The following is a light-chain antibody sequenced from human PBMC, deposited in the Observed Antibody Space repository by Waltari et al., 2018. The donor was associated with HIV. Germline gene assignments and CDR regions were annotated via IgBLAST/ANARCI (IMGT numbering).Light chain of an antibody. J-gene: IGLJ2*01. CDR1: SSDIGYYDY. CDR3: SSYTRRGTVV. Sequence: QSALTQPASVSGSPGQSIVLPFTASSSDIGYYDYVPWYQQYPGQAPKALIYEVTSRPSGTSSRFSGSKSATTAFLAISKLQTDDEADYFCSSYTRRGTVVFGGGTRLTVL. V-gene: IGLV2-14*01. CDR2: EVT.